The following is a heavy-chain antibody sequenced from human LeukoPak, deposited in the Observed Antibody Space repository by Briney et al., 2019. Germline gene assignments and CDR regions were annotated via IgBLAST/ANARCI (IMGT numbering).Heavy chain of an antibody. CDR3: ARFKVNKGKSRHIDY. V-gene: IGHV1-2*02. CDR1: GYTFTGYY. D-gene: IGHD1/OR15-1a*01. J-gene: IGHJ4*02. CDR2: INPNSGGT. Sequence: ASVKVSCKASGYTFTGYYMHWVRQAPGQGLEWMGWINPNSGGTNYAQKFQGRVTMTRDTSISTAYMELSRVRSDDTAVYYCARFKVNKGKSRHIDYWGQGTLVTVSS.